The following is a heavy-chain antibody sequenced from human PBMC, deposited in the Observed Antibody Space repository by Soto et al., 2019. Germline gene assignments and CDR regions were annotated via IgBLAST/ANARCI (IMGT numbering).Heavy chain of an antibody. V-gene: IGHV1-2*04. D-gene: IGHD6-13*01. CDR3: ARDIAAAGINWFDP. Sequence: ASVKVSCKASGYTFTGYYMHWVRQAPGQGLEWMGWINPNSGGTNYAQKFQGWVTMTRDTSISTAYMELSRLISDDTAVYYCARDIAAAGINWFDPWGQGTLVTVSS. CDR2: INPNSGGT. J-gene: IGHJ5*02. CDR1: GYTFTGYY.